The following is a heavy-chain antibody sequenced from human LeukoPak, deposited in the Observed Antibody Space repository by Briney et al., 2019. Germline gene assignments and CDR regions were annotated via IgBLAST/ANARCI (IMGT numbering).Heavy chain of an antibody. V-gene: IGHV1-8*01. CDR2: MNPDNGNT. D-gene: IGHD2-2*01. CDR1: GYTFTSYQ. CDR3: ARGHVLVPAATDY. Sequence: ASVTVSCKASGYTFTSYQINWVRQATGQGLEWIGWMNPDNGNTGFAQNFQGRVTMTRNISISTAYMALSSLRSGDTAVYYCARGHVLVPAATDYWGQGTLVTVSS. J-gene: IGHJ4*02.